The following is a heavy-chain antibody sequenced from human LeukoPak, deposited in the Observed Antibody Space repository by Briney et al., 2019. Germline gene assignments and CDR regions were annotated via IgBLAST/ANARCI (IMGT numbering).Heavy chain of an antibody. D-gene: IGHD5-18*01. CDR3: ARAEGYSYGPYYFDY. CDR2: IYYSGST. CDR1: GGSISSGDYY. Sequence: SETLSLTCTVSGGSISSGDYYWSWIRQPPGKGLEWIGYIYYSGSTYYNPSLKSRVTISVDTSKNQFSLNLTSLTAADTAVYYCARAEGYSYGPYYFDYWGQGALVTVSS. V-gene: IGHV4-30-4*01. J-gene: IGHJ4*02.